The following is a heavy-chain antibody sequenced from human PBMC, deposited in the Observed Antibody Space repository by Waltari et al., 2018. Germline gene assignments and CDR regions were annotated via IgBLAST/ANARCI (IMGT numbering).Heavy chain of an antibody. CDR1: GGTFSSYA. J-gene: IGHJ4*02. Sequence: QVQLVQSGAEVKKPGSSVKVSCKASGGTFSSYAISWVRQAPGQGLEWMGRIIPIFGTANYEQKFQGRVTITADKSTSTAYMELSSLRSEDTAVYYCARDGGGEGLHLGELPIDYWGQGTLVTVSS. D-gene: IGHD3-16*01. CDR3: ARDGGGEGLHLGELPIDY. V-gene: IGHV1-69*08. CDR2: IIPIFGTA.